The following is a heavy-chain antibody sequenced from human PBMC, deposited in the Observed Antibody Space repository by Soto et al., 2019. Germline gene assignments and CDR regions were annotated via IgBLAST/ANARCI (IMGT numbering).Heavy chain of an antibody. CDR2: ISAYNGNT. V-gene: IGHV1-18*01. J-gene: IGHJ4*02. CDR1: GYTFTSYG. D-gene: IGHD6-13*01. CDR3: ARVPSSSWYVGIDY. Sequence: VASVKVSCKASGYTFTSYGISWVRQAPGQGLEWMGWISAYNGNTNYAQKLQGRVTMTTDTSTSTAYMGLRSLRSDDTAVYYCARVPSSSWYVGIDYWGQGTLVTVSS.